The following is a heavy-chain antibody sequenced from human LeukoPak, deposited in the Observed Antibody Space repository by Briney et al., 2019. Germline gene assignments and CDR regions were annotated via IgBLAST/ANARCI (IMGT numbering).Heavy chain of an antibody. Sequence: PGGSLRLSCGASGFTFSTFSMNWVRQAPGKGLEWVSYISSSSSTIYYADSVKGRFTISRDNAKNSLYLQMNSLRAEDTAVYYCARDRNPLDFWSGYPDYWGQGTLVTVSS. J-gene: IGHJ4*02. V-gene: IGHV3-48*01. CDR3: ARDRNPLDFWSGYPDY. D-gene: IGHD3-3*01. CDR1: GFTFSTFS. CDR2: ISSSSSTI.